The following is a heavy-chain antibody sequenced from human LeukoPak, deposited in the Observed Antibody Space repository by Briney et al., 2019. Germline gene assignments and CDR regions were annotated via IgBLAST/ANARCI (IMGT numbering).Heavy chain of an antibody. CDR3: AQGSGQYYEY. Sequence: GGSLRPSCAVSGLTLSNVWMNWVRQAPGKGLEWVGRIKSKTAGGTTDFAAPVKGRFSISRDDSQNMLYLQMNSLTSEDSAVYYCAQGSGQYYEYWGQGTLVTVSS. J-gene: IGHJ4*02. D-gene: IGHD3-22*01. CDR1: GLTLSNVW. V-gene: IGHV3-15*07. CDR2: IKSKTAGGTT.